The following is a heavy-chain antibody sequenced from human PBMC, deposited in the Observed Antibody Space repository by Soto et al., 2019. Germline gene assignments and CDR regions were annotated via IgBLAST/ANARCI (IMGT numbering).Heavy chain of an antibody. CDR1: GGSFSGYY. CDR2: INHSGST. D-gene: IGHD3-3*01. V-gene: IGHV4-34*01. CDR3: ARRSRYYDFWSGDPGYYYYMDV. Sequence: PSETLSLTCAVYGGSFSGYYWSWIRQPPGKGLEWIGEINHSGSTNYNPSLKSRVTISVDTSKNQFSLKLSSVTAADTAVYYCARRSRYYDFWSGDPGYYYYMDVWGKGTTVTVSS. J-gene: IGHJ6*03.